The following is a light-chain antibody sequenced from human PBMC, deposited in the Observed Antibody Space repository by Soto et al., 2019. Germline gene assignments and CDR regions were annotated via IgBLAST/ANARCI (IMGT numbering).Light chain of an antibody. Sequence: QSVLTQPASVSGSPGQSITISCTGTSRDVGNYNLVSWYQQHPGKAPKLIIYEGSKRPSGVSNRFSGSKSGNTASLTISGLQAEDEADYSCCSYAGANWVFGGGTKVTVL. V-gene: IGLV2-23*01. CDR1: SRDVGNYNL. J-gene: IGLJ3*02. CDR3: CSYAGANWV. CDR2: EGS.